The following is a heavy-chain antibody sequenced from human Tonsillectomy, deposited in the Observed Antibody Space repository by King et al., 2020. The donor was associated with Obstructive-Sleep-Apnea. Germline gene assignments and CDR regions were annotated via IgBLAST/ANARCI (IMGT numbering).Heavy chain of an antibody. D-gene: IGHD1-7*01. Sequence: VQLQESGPGLVKPSETLSLTCAVSGYSITSGYYWGWIRQPPGKGLEWIASIYHTGNTYYNPSLTSRVIMSVDTSKNQFSLKLTSVTAADTAVYYCTREMGELLGFDFWGQGTLVTVSS. V-gene: IGHV4-38-2*02. CDR3: TREMGELLGFDF. J-gene: IGHJ4*02. CDR2: IYHTGNT. CDR1: GYSITSGYY.